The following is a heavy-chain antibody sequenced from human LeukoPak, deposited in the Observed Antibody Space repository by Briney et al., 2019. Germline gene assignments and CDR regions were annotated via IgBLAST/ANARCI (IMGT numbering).Heavy chain of an antibody. CDR1: GYTFSSYA. V-gene: IGHV1-18*01. CDR2: INPYNGNT. D-gene: IGHD2-8*01. CDR3: ARANTWYFDL. Sequence: ASVKVSCTASGYTFSSYAISWVRQAPGQGLEWMGLINPYNGNTNSSQRFQGRVTMTTDTSTSAAYMELKSLRSADTAVYYCARANTWYFDLWGRGTLVTVSS. J-gene: IGHJ2*01.